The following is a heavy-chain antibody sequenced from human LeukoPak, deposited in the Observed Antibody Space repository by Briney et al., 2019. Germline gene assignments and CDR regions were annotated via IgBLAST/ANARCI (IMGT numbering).Heavy chain of an antibody. CDR2: INHSGST. J-gene: IGHJ5*02. CDR1: GGSFSGYY. V-gene: IGHV4-34*01. Sequence: SETLSLTCAVYGGSFSGYYWSWIRQPPGKGLEWIGEINHSGSTNYNPSLKSRVTISVDTSKNQFSLKLSSVTAADTAVYYCARGLRFRYFMAAAGTGWFDPWGQGTLVTVSS. D-gene: IGHD6-13*01. CDR3: ARGLRFRYFMAAAGTGWFDP.